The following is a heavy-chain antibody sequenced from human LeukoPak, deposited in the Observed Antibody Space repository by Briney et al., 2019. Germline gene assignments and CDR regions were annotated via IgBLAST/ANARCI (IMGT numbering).Heavy chain of an antibody. CDR3: ARGVAGTGYFDY. V-gene: IGHV4-30-2*01. CDR2: IYHSGST. D-gene: IGHD6-19*01. Sequence: TWIRQPPGRGLEWIGYIYHSGSTYYNPSLKSRVTISVDRSKNQFSLKLSSVTAADTAVYYCARGVAGTGYFDYWGQGTLVTVSS. J-gene: IGHJ4*02.